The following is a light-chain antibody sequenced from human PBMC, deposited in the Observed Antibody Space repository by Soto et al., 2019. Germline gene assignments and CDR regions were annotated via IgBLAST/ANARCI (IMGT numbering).Light chain of an antibody. V-gene: IGLV2-23*02. CDR2: GVT. CDR1: SSDVGSYNL. CDR3: CSYAGSNTYV. Sequence: QSVLTQPASVSGSPGQSITISCTGTSSDVGSYNLVSWYQQHPGKAPKFMIYGVTKRPSGVSNRFSGSKSGNTASLTISGLQAKDEADYYCCSYAGSNTYVFGTGTKVTVL. J-gene: IGLJ1*01.